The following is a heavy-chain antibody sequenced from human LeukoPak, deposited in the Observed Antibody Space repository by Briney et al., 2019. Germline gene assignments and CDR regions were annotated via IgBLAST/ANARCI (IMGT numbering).Heavy chain of an antibody. CDR1: GFTFSSYW. D-gene: IGHD1-7*01. CDR2: IKQDGSEK. J-gene: IGHJ5*02. Sequence: SEGSLRLSCAASGFTFSSYWMSWVRQAPGKGLEWVANIKQDGSEKYYVDSVKGRFTISRDNAKNSLYLQMNSMRAEDTAVYYCARQSHPNWSYANWFDPRGQGTPVTVSS. V-gene: IGHV3-7*01. CDR3: ARQSHPNWSYANWFDP.